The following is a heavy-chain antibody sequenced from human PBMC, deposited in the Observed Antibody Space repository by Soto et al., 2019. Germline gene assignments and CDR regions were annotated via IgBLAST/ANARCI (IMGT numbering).Heavy chain of an antibody. J-gene: IGHJ4*02. Sequence: ASVKVSCKASGYSFTKYHMHWVRQAPGQGLEWMGWINPGSGVTNQAQKFQGRVTMTRDTSITTTYMELNSLTSDDTAVYYCARVAGHKNARFDTWGKGAMVTASS. CDR1: GYSFTKYH. CDR2: INPGSGVT. CDR3: ARVAGHKNARFDT. V-gene: IGHV1-2*02. D-gene: IGHD1-1*01.